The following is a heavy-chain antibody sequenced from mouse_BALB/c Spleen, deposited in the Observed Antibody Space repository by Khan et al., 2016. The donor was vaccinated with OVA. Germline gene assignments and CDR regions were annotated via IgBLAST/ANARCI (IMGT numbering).Heavy chain of an antibody. V-gene: IGHV2-9*02. CDR1: GFSSTSYG. CDR2: IWAGGST. CDR3: SKLEDI. Sequence: QVQLLQSGPGLVVPSQSLFITCTDSGFSSTSYGVHWVRQPPGKGREWLVVIWAGGSTNYNSAPMSRLSISKDNSNSQVVLKMNSLQTGDTAMYYCSKLEDIWGQGTTLTVSS. J-gene: IGHJ2*01. D-gene: IGHD1-3*01.